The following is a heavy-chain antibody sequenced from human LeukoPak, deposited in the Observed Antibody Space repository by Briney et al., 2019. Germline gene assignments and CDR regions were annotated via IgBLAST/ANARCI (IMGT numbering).Heavy chain of an antibody. V-gene: IGHV3-11*06. D-gene: IGHD5-12*01. J-gene: IGHJ4*02. Sequence: GGSLRLSCTASGFTFSDYYMSWIRQAPGKGLEWVSYISSSSSYTNYADSVKGRFTISRDNAKNSLYLQMNSLRAEDTAVYYCARLGWATAPLDYWGQGTLVTVSS. CDR1: GFTFSDYY. CDR2: ISSSSSYT. CDR3: ARLGWATAPLDY.